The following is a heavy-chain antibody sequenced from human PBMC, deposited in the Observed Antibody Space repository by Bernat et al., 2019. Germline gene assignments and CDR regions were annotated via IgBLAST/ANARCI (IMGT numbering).Heavy chain of an antibody. CDR3: ARNVRHRYYYYGMDV. V-gene: IGHV4-59*08. CDR1: GGSISSYY. Sequence: QVQLQESGPGLVKPSETLSLTCTVSGGSISSYYWSWIRQPPGKGLEWIGYIYYSGSTNYNPSLKSRVTISVDTSKNQFSLKLSSVTAADTVVYYCARNVRHRYYYYGMDVWGQGTTVTVSS. J-gene: IGHJ6*02. D-gene: IGHD2-8*01. CDR2: IYYSGST.